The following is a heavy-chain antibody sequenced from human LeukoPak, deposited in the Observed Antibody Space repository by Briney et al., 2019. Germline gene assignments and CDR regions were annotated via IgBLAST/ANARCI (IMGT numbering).Heavy chain of an antibody. Sequence: GGSLRLSCAASGFTFSSYAMSWVRQAPGKGLEWVAFIRSDGSIKYYTESVKGRFTISRDNSKNTLYLQMNSLRAEDTAVYYCAKDEVFSSAWYFDYWGQGTLVTVSS. CDR2: IRSDGSIK. V-gene: IGHV3-30*02. CDR3: AKDEVFSSAWYFDY. CDR1: GFTFSSYA. D-gene: IGHD6-19*01. J-gene: IGHJ4*02.